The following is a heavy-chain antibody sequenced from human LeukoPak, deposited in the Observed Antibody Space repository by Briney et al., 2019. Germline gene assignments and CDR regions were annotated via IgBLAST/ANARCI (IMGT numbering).Heavy chain of an antibody. V-gene: IGHV3-48*04. D-gene: IGHD6-13*01. CDR3: AKDMGNSRGDAFDI. J-gene: IGHJ3*02. CDR2: ISSSSSTI. Sequence: GGSLRLSCAASGFTFSSYSMNWVRQAPGKGLEWVSYISSSSSTIYYADSVKGRFTISRDNAKNSLYLQMNSLRAEDTAVYYCAKDMGNSRGDAFDIWGQGTMVTVSS. CDR1: GFTFSSYS.